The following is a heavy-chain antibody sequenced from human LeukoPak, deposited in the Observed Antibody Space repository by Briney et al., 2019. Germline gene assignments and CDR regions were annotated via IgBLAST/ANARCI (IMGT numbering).Heavy chain of an antibody. CDR1: GGTFSSYA. CDR2: IIPIFDTA. V-gene: IGHV1-69*06. CDR3: ARDSARERGLWFDP. J-gene: IGHJ5*02. Sequence: SVTVSCKASGGTFSSYAISWVRQAPGQGLEWMGGIIPIFDTANYAQKFQGRVTITADKSTSTAYMELSSLRSEDTAVYYCARDSARERGLWFDPWGQGTLVTVSS. D-gene: IGHD3-16*01.